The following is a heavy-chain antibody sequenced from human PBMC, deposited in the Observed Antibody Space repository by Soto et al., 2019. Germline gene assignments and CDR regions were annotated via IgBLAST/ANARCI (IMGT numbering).Heavy chain of an antibody. Sequence: SETLSLTCTVSGGSISSSSYYWGWIRQPPGKGLEWIGSIYYSGSTYYNPSLKSRVTISVDTSKNQFSLKLSSVTAADTAVYYCADMDYYYGMDVWGQGTTVTVSS. CDR1: GGSISSSSYY. CDR3: ADMDYYYGMDV. CDR2: IYYSGST. V-gene: IGHV4-39*01. J-gene: IGHJ6*02. D-gene: IGHD2-15*01.